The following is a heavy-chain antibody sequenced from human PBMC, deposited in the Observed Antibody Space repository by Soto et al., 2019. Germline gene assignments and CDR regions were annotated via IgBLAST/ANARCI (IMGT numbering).Heavy chain of an antibody. CDR2: ISSSSSYT. D-gene: IGHD2-2*01. J-gene: IGHJ4*02. CDR3: ARDGALWYCSSTSCYVFDY. Sequence: PGGSLRLSCSASGFTFSDYYMSWIRQAPGKGLEWVSYISSSSSYTNYADSVKGRFTISRDNAKNSLYLQMNSLRAEDTAVYYCARDGALWYCSSTSCYVFDYWGQGTLVTVSS. V-gene: IGHV3-11*05. CDR1: GFTFSDYY.